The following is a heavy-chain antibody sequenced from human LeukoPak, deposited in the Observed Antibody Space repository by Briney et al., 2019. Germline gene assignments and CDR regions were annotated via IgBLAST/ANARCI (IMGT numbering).Heavy chain of an antibody. CDR2: IIPIFGTA. J-gene: IGHJ5*02. Sequence: ASVKVSCKASGYTFTNYGISWVRQAPGQGLEWMGGIIPIFGTANYAQKFQGRVTITADESTSTAYMELSSLRSEDTAVYYCARAIYASWFDPWGQGTLVTVSS. CDR1: GYTFTNYG. D-gene: IGHD5/OR15-5a*01. V-gene: IGHV1-69*13. CDR3: ARAIYASWFDP.